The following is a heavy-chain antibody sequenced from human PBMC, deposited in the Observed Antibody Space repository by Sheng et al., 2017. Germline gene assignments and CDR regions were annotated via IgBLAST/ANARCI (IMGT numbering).Heavy chain of an antibody. CDR1: GFTFRSYS. Sequence: EVQLVESGGGLVKPGESLRLSCAASGFTFRSYSMNWVRQAPGKGLEWVASIRSGGTYIYYADSVKGRFTISRDNAKDSLSLQMNSLRAEDTALYYCVREGPSNVLRVVFDIWGRRDNGHRLF. D-gene: IGHD3-10*01. CDR2: IRSGGTYI. J-gene: IGHJ3*02. V-gene: IGHV3-21*01. CDR3: VREGPSNVLRVVFDI.